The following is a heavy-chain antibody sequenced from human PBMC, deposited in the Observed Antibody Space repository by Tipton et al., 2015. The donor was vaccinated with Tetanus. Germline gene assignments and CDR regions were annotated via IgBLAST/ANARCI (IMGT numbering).Heavy chain of an antibody. CDR3: AKLGYGDYGGYYDYEMDV. D-gene: IGHD4-17*01. V-gene: IGHV3-21*01. CDR1: GLVFSSYT. CDR2: ISSTSSYI. Sequence: RLSCAVSGLVFSSYTMNWVRQAPGKGLEWVASISSTSSYIYYADSVKGRFTISRDDSKETVYLQMSSLRAEDTAVYYCAKLGYGDYGGYYDYEMDVWGQGTTVTVSS. J-gene: IGHJ6*02.